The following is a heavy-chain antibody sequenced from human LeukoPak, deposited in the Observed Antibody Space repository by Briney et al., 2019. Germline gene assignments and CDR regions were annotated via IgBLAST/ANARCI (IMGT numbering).Heavy chain of an antibody. CDR3: AKDKGRISIPTPKDVFDI. J-gene: IGHJ3*02. CDR1: GFSFSTYS. Sequence: PGRSLRLSCAASGFSFSTYSMHWVRQAPGKGLEWVAVIWYDGSNKYYADSVRGRFTISRDNSKNTLFLQVKSLRAEDTAIYYCAKDKGRISIPTPKDVFDIWGQGTMVTVSS. D-gene: IGHD6-6*01. V-gene: IGHV3-33*06. CDR2: IWYDGSNK.